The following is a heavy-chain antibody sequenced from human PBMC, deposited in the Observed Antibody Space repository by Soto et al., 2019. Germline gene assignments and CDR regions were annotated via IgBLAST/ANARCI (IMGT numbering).Heavy chain of an antibody. J-gene: IGHJ4*02. D-gene: IGHD5-12*01. V-gene: IGHV3-33*01. CDR3: ARGGTYSGYAGY. Sequence: QVQLVESGGGVVQPGRSLRLSCAASGFTFSSYGMHWVRQAPGKGLEWVAVIWYDGSNKYYADSVKGRFTIPRDNSKNTLYLQMNSLRAEDTAVYYCARGGTYSGYAGYWGQGTLVTVSS. CDR1: GFTFSSYG. CDR2: IWYDGSNK.